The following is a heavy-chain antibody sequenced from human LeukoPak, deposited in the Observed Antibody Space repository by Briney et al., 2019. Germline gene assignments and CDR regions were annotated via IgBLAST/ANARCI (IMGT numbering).Heavy chain of an antibody. CDR3: ARGGPTPSYYFDY. V-gene: IGHV4-39*07. CDR1: GASISISNYY. Sequence: SETLSLTCSVSGASISISNYYWGWIRQPPGKGLEWIGSIYHSGSTYYNPSLKSRVTVSVDTSKNQFSLKLRSVTAADTAVYYCARGGPTPSYYFDYWGQGTLVTVSS. CDR2: IYHSGST. J-gene: IGHJ4*02. D-gene: IGHD6-6*01.